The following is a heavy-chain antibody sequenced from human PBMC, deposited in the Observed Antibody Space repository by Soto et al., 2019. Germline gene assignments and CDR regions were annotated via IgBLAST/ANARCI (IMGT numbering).Heavy chain of an antibody. CDR2: IIPIFGTA. V-gene: IGHV1-69*01. D-gene: IGHD4-4*01. CDR1: GGTFSSYA. Sequence: QVQLVQSGAEVKKPGSSVKVSCKASGGTFSSYAISWVRQAPGQGLEWMGGIIPIFGTANYAQKFQGRVTITADESTSTAYMELSSLRSEDTAVYYCARDRPVSYSTYVSYYYYGMDVWGQGTTVTVSS. CDR3: ARDRPVSYSTYVSYYYYGMDV. J-gene: IGHJ6*02.